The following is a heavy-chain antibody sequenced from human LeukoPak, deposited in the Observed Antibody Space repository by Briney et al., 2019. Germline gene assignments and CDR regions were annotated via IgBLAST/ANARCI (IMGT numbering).Heavy chain of an antibody. J-gene: IGHJ4*02. CDR2: ISYDGSNK. D-gene: IGHD5-12*01. V-gene: IGHV3-30*04. CDR3: ARGLGYSGYDYRIFFDY. CDR1: GFTFSSYA. Sequence: GRSLRLSCAASGFTFSSYAMHWVRQAPGKGLEWVAVISYDGSNKYYADSVKGRFTISRDNSKNTLYLQMNSLRAEDTAVYYCARGLGYSGYDYRIFFDYWGQGTLVTVSS.